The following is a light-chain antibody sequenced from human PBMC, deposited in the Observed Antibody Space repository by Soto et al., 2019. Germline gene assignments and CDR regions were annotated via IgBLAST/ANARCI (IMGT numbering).Light chain of an antibody. V-gene: IGKV3-11*01. CDR2: DAF. J-gene: IGKJ2*01. CDR3: QQRSNWPPEFT. CDR1: QSVSSY. Sequence: EIVLTQSPATLSLSPGEGVTLSCRASQSVSSYLAWYQQKPGQAPRLLIYDAFNRATGIPDRFSGSGSGTDFTLTISSREPEDVAVYYCQQRSNWPPEFTFGQGTKLEI.